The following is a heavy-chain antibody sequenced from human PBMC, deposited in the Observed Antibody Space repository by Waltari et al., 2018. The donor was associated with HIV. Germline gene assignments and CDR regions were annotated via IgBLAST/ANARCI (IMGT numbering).Heavy chain of an antibody. J-gene: IGHJ5*02. D-gene: IGHD6-6*01. Sequence: EVPLDQSGAEVKKPGESLKISCKASGFTFTNYWIAWVRQTPGKRLEWMGIIYPDEADTRHSPSFEGHVTSSADKSTTTAYLQWTSLRASDSGIYYCARHRLGRSWFDPWGQGTLVTVAS. CDR1: GFTFTNYW. CDR3: ARHRLGRSWFDP. CDR2: IYPDEADT. V-gene: IGHV5-51*01.